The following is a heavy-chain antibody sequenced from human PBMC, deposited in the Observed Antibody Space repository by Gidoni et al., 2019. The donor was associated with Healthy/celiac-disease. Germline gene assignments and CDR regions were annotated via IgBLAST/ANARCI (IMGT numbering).Heavy chain of an antibody. CDR2: ISSSSSTI. CDR1: GFTFSGYS. D-gene: IGHD3-16*01. Sequence: VQLVESGGGLVQPGGSLRLSCAASGFTFSGYSMNWVRQAPGKGLEWVSYISSSSSTIYYADAVKGRFTISRDNAKNSLYLQMNSLRDEDTAVYYCARDGSGDDYVWGSIDYWGQGTLVTVSS. V-gene: IGHV3-48*02. CDR3: ARDGSGDDYVWGSIDY. J-gene: IGHJ4*02.